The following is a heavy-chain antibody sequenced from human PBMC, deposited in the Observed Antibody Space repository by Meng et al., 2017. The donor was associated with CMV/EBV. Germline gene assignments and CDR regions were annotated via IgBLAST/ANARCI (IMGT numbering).Heavy chain of an antibody. J-gene: IGHJ4*02. CDR1: GVMFSSYG. CDR2: IRHGGNNY. Sequence: GGSLRLSCVASGVMFSSYGMHWVRQAPGKGLEWVAFIRHGGNNYYFADSVKGRFTVSRDNSKNVLYLQMNSLRAEDTAVYFCAKGKDMYSSGWFLGSWGQGTLVTVSS. V-gene: IGHV3-30*02. CDR3: AKGKDMYSSGWFLGS. D-gene: IGHD6-19*01.